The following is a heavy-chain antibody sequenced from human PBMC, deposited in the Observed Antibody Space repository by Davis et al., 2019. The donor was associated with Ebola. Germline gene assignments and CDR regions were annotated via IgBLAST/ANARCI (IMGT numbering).Heavy chain of an antibody. D-gene: IGHD4-17*01. V-gene: IGHV4-39*07. CDR2: IYYSGST. CDR3: ARDYGDYPYYYGMDV. J-gene: IGHJ6*04. CDR1: GGSISSSSYY. Sequence: MPSETLSLTCTVSGGSISSSSYYWGWIRQPPGKGLEWIGSIYYSGSTYYNPSLKSRVTISVDTSKNQFSLKLSSVTAADTAVYYCARDYGDYPYYYGMDVWGKGTTVTVSS.